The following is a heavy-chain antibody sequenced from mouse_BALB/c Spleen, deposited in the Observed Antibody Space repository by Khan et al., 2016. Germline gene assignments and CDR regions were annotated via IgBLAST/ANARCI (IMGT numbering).Heavy chain of an antibody. CDR2: IISGGTT. Sequence: VQWKGSGPGLMKPSQSLSLTCTVPGSSFTSDYAWNWIRPFQGTKLRWRGYIISGGTTTSPPSLKGRIPITENTSKNQFFLQLNTVTIEDTATYYCASDGPNYAMDYWGQGTSVTVSS. D-gene: IGHD2-3*01. CDR1: GSSFTSDYA. CDR3: ASDGPNYAMDY. V-gene: IGHV3-2*02. J-gene: IGHJ4*01.